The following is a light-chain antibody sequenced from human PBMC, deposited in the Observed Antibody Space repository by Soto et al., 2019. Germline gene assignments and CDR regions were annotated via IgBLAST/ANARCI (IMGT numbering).Light chain of an antibody. Sequence: EIVLTQSPGTLSLSPGERATLSCRASQSISSSYLAWYQQKPGQAPRLLIYGPSSRATGIPDRFSGSGSGTDFTLTISRLESEDFAVFYCQQYGSSAWTFGQGTKGDI. CDR1: QSISSSY. J-gene: IGKJ1*01. V-gene: IGKV3-20*01. CDR3: QQYGSSAWT. CDR2: GPS.